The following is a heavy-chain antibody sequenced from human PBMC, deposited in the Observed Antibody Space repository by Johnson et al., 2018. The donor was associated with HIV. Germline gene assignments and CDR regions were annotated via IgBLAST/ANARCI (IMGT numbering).Heavy chain of an antibody. V-gene: IGHV3-30-3*01. CDR1: GFTFSTYA. CDR2: ISYDGPNK. Sequence: QVQLVESGGGVVQPGRSLRLSCTASGFTFSTYAMHWVRRAPGKGLEWVAFISYDGPNKYYADSVKGRFTIPRDNSKNTLYLQMNSLRAEDTALYYCARQTLRAFDIWGQGKMVTVSS. CDR3: ARQTLRAFDI. J-gene: IGHJ3*02.